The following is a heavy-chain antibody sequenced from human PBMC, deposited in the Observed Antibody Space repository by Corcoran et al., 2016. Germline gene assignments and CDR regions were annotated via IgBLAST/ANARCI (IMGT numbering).Heavy chain of an antibody. CDR1: GGSFSGYY. CDR3: ARFRDSSGSQMGEEGDY. Sequence: QVQLQQWGAGLLKPSETLSLTCAVYGGSFSGYYWSWIRQPPGKGLEWIGEINHSGSTNYNPSLKSRVTISVDTSKNQFSLKLSSVTAADTAVYYCARFRDSSGSQMGEEGDYWGQGTLVTVSS. V-gene: IGHV4-34*01. D-gene: IGHD3-22*01. J-gene: IGHJ4*02. CDR2: INHSGST.